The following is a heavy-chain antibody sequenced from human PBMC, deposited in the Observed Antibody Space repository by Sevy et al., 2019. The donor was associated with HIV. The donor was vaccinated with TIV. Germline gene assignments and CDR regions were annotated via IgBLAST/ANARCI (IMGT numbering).Heavy chain of an antibody. CDR3: ARDRQYNWNNAPYPAQSSDS. Sequence: GWSLRLSCEASGFTFTYYAMHWVRQTPGKGLEWLALTSSDGSNTYYADSVKGRFTISRDNSKNTLYLQMNSLRPEDTGLYYCARDRQYNWNNAPYPAQSSDSWGQGTLVTVSS. J-gene: IGHJ4*02. V-gene: IGHV3-30*04. CDR2: TSSDGSNT. D-gene: IGHD1-20*01. CDR1: GFTFTYYA.